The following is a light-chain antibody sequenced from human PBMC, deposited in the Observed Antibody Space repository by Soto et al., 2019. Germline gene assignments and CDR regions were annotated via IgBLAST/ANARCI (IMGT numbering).Light chain of an antibody. CDR2: GNT. CDR1: SSNIGANYD. Sequence: QSALTQPPSVSGAPGQRVTISCTGSSSNIGANYDVHWYQHLPGTAPKLLIYGNTNRPSGVPDRFSGSKSGTSASLAITGLQAEDEADYYCQSYDNSLSASLFGGGTKVTVL. J-gene: IGLJ3*02. CDR3: QSYDNSLSASL. V-gene: IGLV1-40*01.